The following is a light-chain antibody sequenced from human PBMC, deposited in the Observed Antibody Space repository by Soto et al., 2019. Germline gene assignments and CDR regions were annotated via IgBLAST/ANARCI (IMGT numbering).Light chain of an antibody. CDR3: QQYYSYPQVT. V-gene: IGKV1-8*01. J-gene: IGKJ5*01. CDR2: AAS. Sequence: AIRMTQSPXSLSASTGDRVTITCRASQCISSYLAWYQQKPGKAPKLLIYAASTLQSGVPSRFSGSGSGTDFTLTISCLQSEDFATYYCQQYYSYPQVTFGQGTRLEIK. CDR1: QCISSY.